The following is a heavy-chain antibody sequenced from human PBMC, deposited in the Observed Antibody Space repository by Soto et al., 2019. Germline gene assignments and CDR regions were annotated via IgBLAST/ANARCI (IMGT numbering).Heavy chain of an antibody. CDR3: AKNYYDSSGYINGMDV. J-gene: IGHJ6*02. D-gene: IGHD3-22*01. CDR1: GFTFSSYA. CDR2: ISGSGGST. V-gene: IGHV3-23*01. Sequence: GGSLRLSCAASGFTFSSYAMSWVRQAPGKGLEWVSAISGSGGSTYYADSVKGRFTISRDNSKNTLYLQMNSLRAEDTAVYYCAKNYYDSSGYINGMDVWGQGTTVTVSS.